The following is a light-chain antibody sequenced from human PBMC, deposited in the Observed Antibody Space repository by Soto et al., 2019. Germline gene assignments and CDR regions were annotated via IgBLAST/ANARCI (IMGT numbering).Light chain of an antibody. CDR2: EAS. CDR3: QHYDTYSPMWT. J-gene: IGKJ1*01. Sequence: DIQLAQSPSTLSASVGDRLIITCRATQSINWLAWYQQKPGKAPKLLIFEASRLESGVPSRFSGSGSGTEFTLTISSRQPDDFGTYYCQHYDTYSPMWTFGQGTKVDVK. CDR1: QSINW. V-gene: IGKV1-5*03.